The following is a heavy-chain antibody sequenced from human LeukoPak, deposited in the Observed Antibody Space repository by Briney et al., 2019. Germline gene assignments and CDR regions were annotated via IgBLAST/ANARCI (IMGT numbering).Heavy chain of an antibody. D-gene: IGHD3-22*01. V-gene: IGHV3-23*01. CDR2: ISGSGGST. J-gene: IGHJ4*02. CDR1: GFTFSSYA. Sequence: QTGGSLRLSCAASGFTFSSYAMSWVRQAPGKGLEWVSAISGSGGSTYYADSVKGRFTISRDNSKNSLYLQMNSLRAEDTALYYCAKAYYYDISGAFLYWGQGTLVTVSS. CDR3: AKAYYYDISGAFLY.